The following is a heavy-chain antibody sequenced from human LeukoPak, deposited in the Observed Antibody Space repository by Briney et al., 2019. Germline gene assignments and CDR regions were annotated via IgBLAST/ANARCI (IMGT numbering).Heavy chain of an antibody. V-gene: IGHV1-2*02. D-gene: IGHD3-10*01. CDR1: GYTFTGYY. CDR2: INPNSGGT. Sequence: ASVKVSCKASGYTFTGYYMHWVRQAPGQGLEWMGWINPNSGGTKYAQKFQGRVTMTRDTSISTAYMELSSLRSDDTAVYYCARGLWFGELLDHYYMDVWGKGTTVTVSS. J-gene: IGHJ6*03. CDR3: ARGLWFGELLDHYYMDV.